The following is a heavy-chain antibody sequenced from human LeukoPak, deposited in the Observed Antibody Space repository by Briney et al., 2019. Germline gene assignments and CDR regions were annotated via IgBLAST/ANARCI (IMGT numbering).Heavy chain of an antibody. D-gene: IGHD3-22*01. Sequence: GGSLRLSCAASGFTFSSHGMSWVRQTPGKGLEWVSTISSSGGNTYYADSVKGRFTIPRDNSKNTLYLQMNSLRAEDTAIYYCAKDLGGAMIVVVGGQGTLVTVSS. CDR1: GFTFSSHG. CDR2: ISSSGGNT. J-gene: IGHJ4*02. V-gene: IGHV3-23*01. CDR3: AKDLGGAMIVVV.